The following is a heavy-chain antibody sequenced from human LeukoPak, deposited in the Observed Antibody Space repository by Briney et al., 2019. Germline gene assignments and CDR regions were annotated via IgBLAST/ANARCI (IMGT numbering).Heavy chain of an antibody. CDR3: AREMPGIAAAGDY. Sequence: PGGSLRLSCAASGFTFSSYSMNWVRQAPGKGLEWVSSISSSSSYIYYADSVKGRFTISRDNAKNSLYLQMNSLRAEDTAVYYCAREMPGIAAAGDYWGQGTLVTVSS. D-gene: IGHD6-13*01. CDR2: ISSSSSYI. J-gene: IGHJ4*02. CDR1: GFTFSSYS. V-gene: IGHV3-21*01.